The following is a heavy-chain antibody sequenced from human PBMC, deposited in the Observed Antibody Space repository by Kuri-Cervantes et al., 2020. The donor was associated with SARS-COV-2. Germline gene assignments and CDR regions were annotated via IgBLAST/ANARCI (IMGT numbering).Heavy chain of an antibody. D-gene: IGHD3-3*01. CDR3: ARPSITIFGVVVDV. V-gene: IGHV3-30*03. CDR2: ISYDGSNK. J-gene: IGHJ6*02. Sequence: GESLKISCAASGFTFSSYGMHWVRQAPGKGLEWVAVISYDGSNKYYADSVKGRFTISRDNSKNTLYLQMNSLRAEDTAVYYCARPSITIFGVVVDVWGQGTTVTVSS. CDR1: GFTFSSYG.